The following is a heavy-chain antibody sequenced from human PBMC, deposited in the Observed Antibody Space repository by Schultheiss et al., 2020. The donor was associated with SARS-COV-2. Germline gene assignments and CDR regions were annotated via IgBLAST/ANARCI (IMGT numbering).Heavy chain of an antibody. J-gene: IGHJ4*02. Sequence: GESLKISCKGSGYIFTNYWIGWVRQMPGKGLEWMGIIYPGDSDTRYSPSFQGQVTISADKSISIAYLQWSSLKASDTAMYYCARASGIAVAGFDYWGQGTLVTVSS. CDR1: GYIFTNYW. V-gene: IGHV5-51*01. CDR2: IYPGDSDT. CDR3: ARASGIAVAGFDY. D-gene: IGHD6-19*01.